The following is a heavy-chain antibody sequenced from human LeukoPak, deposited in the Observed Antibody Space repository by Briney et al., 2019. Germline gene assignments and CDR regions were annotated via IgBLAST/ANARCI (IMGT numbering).Heavy chain of an antibody. CDR3: ARDSGSYSSSWSDY. Sequence: GGSLRLSCTASGFTFSSYSMHWVRQAPGKGLEWVSSITSSGSYRYYTDSVKGRCTISRDNAKNSLYLQMNSLRAEDTAVYYCARDSGSYSSSWSDYWGQGTPVTVSS. D-gene: IGHD6-13*01. CDR2: ITSSGSYR. V-gene: IGHV3-21*01. J-gene: IGHJ4*02. CDR1: GFTFSSYS.